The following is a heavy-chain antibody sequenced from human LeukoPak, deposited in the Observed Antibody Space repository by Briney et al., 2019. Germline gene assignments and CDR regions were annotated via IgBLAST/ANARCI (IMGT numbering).Heavy chain of an antibody. CDR2: ISGSGGST. D-gene: IGHD3-9*01. CDR3: AKPLNYDILTGYDY. Sequence: GGSLRLSCAASGFTFSSYAMSWVRRAPGKGLEWVSAISGSGGSTYYADSVKGRFTISRDNSKNTLYLQMNSLRAEDTAVYYCAKPLNYDILTGYDYWGQGTLVTVSS. CDR1: GFTFSSYA. V-gene: IGHV3-23*01. J-gene: IGHJ4*02.